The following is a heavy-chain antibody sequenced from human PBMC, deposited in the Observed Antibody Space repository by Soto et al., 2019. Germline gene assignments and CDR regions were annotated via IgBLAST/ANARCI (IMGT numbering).Heavy chain of an antibody. D-gene: IGHD3-22*01. J-gene: IGHJ4*01. CDR3: SRDSYRPMIVARFDY. CDR2: IKSKTDGGTT. V-gene: IGHV3-15*07. Sequence: GGSLRLSCAASGFTFSNAWINWVRQAPGKGLEWVGRIKSKTDGGTTDFAAPVKGRFAISRDDSKDMVYLQMNSLKTEDTGIYYCSRDSYRPMIVARFDYWGYGTLVTVSS. CDR1: GFTFSNAW.